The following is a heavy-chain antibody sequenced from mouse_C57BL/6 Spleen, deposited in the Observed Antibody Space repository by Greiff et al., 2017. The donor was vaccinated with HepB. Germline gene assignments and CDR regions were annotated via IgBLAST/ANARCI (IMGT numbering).Heavy chain of an antibody. Sequence: VQLQQSGAELVKPGASVKISCKASGYAFSSYWMNWVKQRPGKGLEWIGQIYPGDGDTNYNGKFKGKATLTADKSSSTAYMQLSSLTSGDSAVYFCARSHYYGSSLDYWGQGTTLTVSS. J-gene: IGHJ2*01. D-gene: IGHD1-1*01. CDR1: GYAFSSYW. CDR3: ARSHYYGSSLDY. CDR2: IYPGDGDT. V-gene: IGHV1-80*01.